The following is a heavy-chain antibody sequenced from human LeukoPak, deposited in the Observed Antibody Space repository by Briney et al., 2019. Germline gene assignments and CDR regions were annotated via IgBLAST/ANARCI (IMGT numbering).Heavy chain of an antibody. CDR2: ISGSGGST. CDR1: GFTFSSYA. Sequence: GGSLRLSCAASGFTFSSYAMSCVRQAPGKGLEWVSAISGSGGSTYYADSVKGRFAISRDNSKNTLYLQMNSLRAEDTAVYYCAKWGYYGSSGYPYWGQGTLVTVSS. J-gene: IGHJ4*02. CDR3: AKWGYYGSSGYPY. V-gene: IGHV3-23*01. D-gene: IGHD3-22*01.